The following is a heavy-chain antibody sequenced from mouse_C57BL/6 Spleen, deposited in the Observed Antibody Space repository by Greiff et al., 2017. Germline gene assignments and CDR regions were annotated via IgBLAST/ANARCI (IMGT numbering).Heavy chain of an antibody. CDR1: GFTFTDYY. D-gene: IGHD2-4*01. V-gene: IGHV7-3*01. CDR3: ARFHDYDYDESYYAMDY. Sequence: EVQRVESGGGLVQPGGSLSLSCAASGFTFTDYYMSWVRQPPGKALEWLGFIRNKANGYTTEYSASVKGRFTISRDNSQSILYLQMNALRAEDSATYYCARFHDYDYDESYYAMDYWGQGTSVTVSA. J-gene: IGHJ4*01. CDR2: IRNKANGYTT.